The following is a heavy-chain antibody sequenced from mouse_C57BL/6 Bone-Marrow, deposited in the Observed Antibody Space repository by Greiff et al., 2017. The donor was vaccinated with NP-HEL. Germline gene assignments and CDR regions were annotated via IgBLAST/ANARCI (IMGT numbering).Heavy chain of an antibody. Sequence: QVQLQQPGAELVQPWASVTMSCTASGYTFTSYWITWVKQRPGQGLEWIGVIYPGCGSTNYNEKFQSKATLTVDTSSSTAYMQLSSLTTEDSAVYYGTRDHYCGSSYGYWGQGTTLTVSS. CDR2: IYPGCGST. J-gene: IGHJ2*01. CDR1: GYTFTSYW. D-gene: IGHD1-1*01. V-gene: IGHV1-55*01. CDR3: TRDHYCGSSYGY.